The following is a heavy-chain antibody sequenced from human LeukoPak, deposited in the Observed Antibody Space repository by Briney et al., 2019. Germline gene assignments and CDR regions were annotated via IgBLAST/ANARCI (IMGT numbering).Heavy chain of an antibody. CDR3: ARVSDASGYGGADY. J-gene: IGHJ4*02. D-gene: IGHD5-12*01. Sequence: GASVKVSCKASGYTFTSYDINWVRQATGQGLEWMGWMNPNSGNTGYAQKLQGRVTITRNTSISTAYMELSSLRSEDTAVYYCARVSDASGYGGADYWGQGTLVTVSS. CDR1: GYTFTSYD. CDR2: MNPNSGNT. V-gene: IGHV1-8*03.